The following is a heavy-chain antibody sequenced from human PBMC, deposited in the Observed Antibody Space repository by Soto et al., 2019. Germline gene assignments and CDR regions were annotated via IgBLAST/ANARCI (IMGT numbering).Heavy chain of an antibody. CDR2: ISYDGSNK. Sequence: VQLVESGGGVVQPGRSLRLSCAASGFTFSSYAMHWVRQAPGKGLEWVAVISYDGSNKYYADSVKGRFTISRDNSKNTLYLQMNSLRAEDTAVYYCARVRWLQLNYFDYWGQGTLVTVSS. CDR3: ARVRWLQLNYFDY. V-gene: IGHV3-30-3*01. CDR1: GFTFSSYA. J-gene: IGHJ4*02. D-gene: IGHD1-1*01.